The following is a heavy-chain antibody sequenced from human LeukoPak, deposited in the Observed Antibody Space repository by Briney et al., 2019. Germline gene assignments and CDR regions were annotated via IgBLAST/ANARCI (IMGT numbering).Heavy chain of an antibody. CDR2: IYYSGST. CDR1: GGSISSYY. V-gene: IGHV4-39*01. Sequence: SETLSLTCTVSGGSISSYYWSWIRQPPGKGLEWIGSIYYSGSTYYNPSLKSRVTISVDTSKNQFSLKLSSVTAADTAVYYCASSAAGIDAFDIWGQGTMVTVSS. J-gene: IGHJ3*02. CDR3: ASSAAGIDAFDI. D-gene: IGHD6-13*01.